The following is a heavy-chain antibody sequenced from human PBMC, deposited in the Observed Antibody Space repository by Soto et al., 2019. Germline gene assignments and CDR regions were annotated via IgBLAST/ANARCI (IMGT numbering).Heavy chain of an antibody. Sequence: PGGSLRLSCAASGFTFSRFGMHWVRQAPGKGLEWVAVISYDGSNKYYADSVKGRFTISRDNSKNTLYLQVNSLRAEDTAVYYCAKFGAVGVQFLEWLFPLDNWGQGTLVTVSS. CDR2: ISYDGSNK. D-gene: IGHD3-3*01. CDR1: GFTFSRFG. V-gene: IGHV3-30*18. CDR3: AKFGAVGVQFLEWLFPLDN. J-gene: IGHJ4*02.